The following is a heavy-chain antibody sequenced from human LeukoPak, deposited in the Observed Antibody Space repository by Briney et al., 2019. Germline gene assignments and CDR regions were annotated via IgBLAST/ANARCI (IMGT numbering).Heavy chain of an antibody. CDR3: ARLYDSSGYSPYYYYYGMDV. CDR1: GGTFSSYA. V-gene: IGHV1-69*13. CDR2: IIPIFGTA. Sequence: SVKVSCRASGGTFSSYAISWVRQAPGQGLEWMGGIIPIFGTANYAQKFQGRVTITADESTSTAYMELSSLRSEDTAVYYCARLYDSSGYSPYYYYYGMDVWGQGTTVTSP. J-gene: IGHJ6*02. D-gene: IGHD3-22*01.